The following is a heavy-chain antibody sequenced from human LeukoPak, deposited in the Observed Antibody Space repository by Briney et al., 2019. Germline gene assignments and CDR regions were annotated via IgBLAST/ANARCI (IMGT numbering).Heavy chain of an antibody. D-gene: IGHD5-12*01. CDR1: GYTFTSYY. CDR2: INPSGGST. CDR3: ARDSGYDLRVLDYYGMDV. J-gene: IGHJ6*02. V-gene: IGHV1-46*01. Sequence: ASVNVSFKASGYTFTSYYMHWVRQAPGQGGEGMGIINPSGGSTSYAQKFQGRVTMTRDTSTSTVYMEVSSLRSEDTAVYYCARDSGYDLRVLDYYGMDVWGQGTTVTVSS.